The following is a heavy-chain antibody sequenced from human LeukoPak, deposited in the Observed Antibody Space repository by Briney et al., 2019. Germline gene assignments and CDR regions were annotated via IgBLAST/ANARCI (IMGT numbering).Heavy chain of an antibody. CDR1: GGSISSSSYY. CDR3: ARHLMSLAAADPATFDY. CDR2: IYYSGST. V-gene: IGHV4-39*01. D-gene: IGHD6-13*01. J-gene: IGHJ4*02. Sequence: PSETLSLTCTVSGGSISSSSYYWGWIRQPPGKGLEWIGSIYYSGSTYYNPSLKSRVTISVDTSKNQFSLKLSSVTAADTAVYYCARHLMSLAAADPATFDYWSQGALVTVSS.